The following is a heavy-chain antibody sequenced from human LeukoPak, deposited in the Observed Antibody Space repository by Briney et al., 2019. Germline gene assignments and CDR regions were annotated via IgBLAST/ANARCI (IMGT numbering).Heavy chain of an antibody. CDR2: IYTSGST. D-gene: IGHD3-16*01. V-gene: IGHV4-61*02. J-gene: IGHJ5*02. CDR1: GGSISSGSYY. CDR3: AREVWAGATRWFDP. Sequence: PSETLSLTCTVSGGSISSGSYYWSWIRQPAGKGLEWIGRIYTSGSTNYNPSLKSRVTISVDTSKNQFSLKLSSVTAADTAAYYCAREVWAGATRWFDPWGQGTLVTVSS.